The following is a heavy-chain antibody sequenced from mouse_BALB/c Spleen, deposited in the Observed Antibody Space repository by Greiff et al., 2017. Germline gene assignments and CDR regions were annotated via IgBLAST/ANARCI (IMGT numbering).Heavy chain of an antibody. V-gene: IGHV1-69*02. J-gene: IGHJ3*01. CDR1: GYTFTSYW. D-gene: IGHD2-4*01. Sequence: QVQLQQPGAELVKPGAPVKLSCKASGYTFTSYWMNSVKQRPGRGLEWIGRIDPSDSETHYNQKFKDKATLTVDKSSSTAYIQLSSLTSEDSAVYYCARDMITTGGWFAYWGQGTLVTVSA. CDR3: ARDMITTGGWFAY. CDR2: IDPSDSET.